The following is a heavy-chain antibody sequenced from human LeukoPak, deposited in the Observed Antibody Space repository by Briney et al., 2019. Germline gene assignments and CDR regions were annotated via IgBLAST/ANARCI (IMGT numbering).Heavy chain of an antibody. V-gene: IGHV4-34*01. J-gene: IGHJ4*02. CDR3: ARGVDGHFDY. Sequence: SETLSLTCAVYGGAFSGYFWSWIRQPPGKGLEWIGEMIHTGRTNYNPSLKSRVTLSVDTSKNQLSLNLNSVTAADTAVYYCARGVDGHFDYWGQGTLVTGSS. CDR1: GGAFSGYF. D-gene: IGHD3/OR15-3a*01. CDR2: MIHTGRT.